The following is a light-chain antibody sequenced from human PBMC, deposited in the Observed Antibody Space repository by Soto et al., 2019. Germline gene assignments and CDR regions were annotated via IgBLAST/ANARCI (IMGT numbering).Light chain of an antibody. CDR2: DVS. CDR3: QQYNGYPLT. CDR1: QTLRTW. Sequence: DIQMTQSPSTLSASVGDRVTITCRASQTLRTWLAWYQQKPGKAPKLLIYDVSILQSGVPSRFSGSGSGTEFTLTISSLQPDHFATYYCQQYNGYPLTFGGGTKVEFK. J-gene: IGKJ4*01. V-gene: IGKV1-5*01.